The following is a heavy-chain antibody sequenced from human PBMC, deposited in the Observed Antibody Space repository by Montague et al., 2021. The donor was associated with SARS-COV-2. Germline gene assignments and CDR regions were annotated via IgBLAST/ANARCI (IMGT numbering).Heavy chain of an antibody. Sequence: PALVKPTQTLTLTCTFSGFSLSTSGMCVSWIRQPPGKALEWLALIDWDDDKYYSTSPKTRLTISKDTSKNQVVLTMTNMDPVDTATYYCARTWGATRGDAFDIWGQGTMGTVSS. V-gene: IGHV2-70*01. CDR2: IDWDDDK. CDR3: ARTWGATRGDAFDI. J-gene: IGHJ3*02. CDR1: GFSLSTSGMC. D-gene: IGHD1-26*01.